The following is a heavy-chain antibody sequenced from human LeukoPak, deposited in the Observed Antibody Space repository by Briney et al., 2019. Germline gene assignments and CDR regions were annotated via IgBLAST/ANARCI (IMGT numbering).Heavy chain of an antibody. CDR2: ISSSSSYI. CDR3: AVVRALDAFDI. CDR1: GFTFSSYS. V-gene: IGHV3-21*01. Sequence: GGSLRLSCAASGFTFSSYSMNWVRQAPGKGLEWVSSISSSSSYIYYADSVKGRFTISRDNAKNSLYLQMNSLRAEDTAVYYCAVVRALDAFDIWGQGTMVTVSS. D-gene: IGHD2-2*01. J-gene: IGHJ3*02.